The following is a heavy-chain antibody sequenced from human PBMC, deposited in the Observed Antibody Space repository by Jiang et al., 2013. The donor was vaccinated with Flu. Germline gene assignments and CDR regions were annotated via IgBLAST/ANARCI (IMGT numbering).Heavy chain of an antibody. V-gene: IGHV1-69*01. D-gene: IGHD2-2*01. Sequence: SGAEVKKPGSSVKVSCKASGGTFSTYSISWVRQAPGQGLEWMGGIIPLFGTANYAQKFQGRVTITADESTSTAYVELSSLRSEDAAVYYCARSCSSSCYSSDAFDIWGQGTMVTVSS. CDR1: GGTFSTYS. CDR3: ARSCSSSCYSSDAFDI. J-gene: IGHJ3*02. CDR2: IIPLFGTA.